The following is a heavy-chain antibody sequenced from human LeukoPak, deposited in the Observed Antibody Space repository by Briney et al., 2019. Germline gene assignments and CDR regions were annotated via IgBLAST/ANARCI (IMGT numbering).Heavy chain of an antibody. J-gene: IGHJ6*02. Sequence: PGGSLRLSCAASGFTFNRNAISWVRQAPGKGLEWVSTIGGSGDKTFYADSVKGRFTISRDNSKNTLYLQMNSLRAEDTAVYYCAREKGDYYYYGMDVWGQGTTVTVSS. D-gene: IGHD1-26*01. CDR2: IGGSGDKT. V-gene: IGHV3-23*01. CDR3: AREKGDYYYYGMDV. CDR1: GFTFNRNA.